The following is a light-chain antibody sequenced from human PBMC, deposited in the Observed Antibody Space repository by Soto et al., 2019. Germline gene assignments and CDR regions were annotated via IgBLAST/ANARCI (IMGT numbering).Light chain of an antibody. Sequence: NFMLTQPHSVSESPGRTVIISCTGISGGFVRNYVQWYQQRPGRAPTLLIYKDNLRPSGVPDRFSGSIDSSSYSATLTISGLKTEDEADYYCQSYDPSSHWVFGGGTKLTVL. CDR2: KDN. CDR3: QSYDPSSHWV. CDR1: SGGFVRNY. J-gene: IGLJ3*02. V-gene: IGLV6-57*02.